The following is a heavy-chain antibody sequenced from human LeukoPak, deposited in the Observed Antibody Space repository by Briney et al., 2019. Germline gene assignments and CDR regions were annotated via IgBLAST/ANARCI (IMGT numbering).Heavy chain of an antibody. J-gene: IGHJ1*01. Sequence: QSGGSLRLSCAASGFTFSSYGMHWVRQAPGKGLEWVAFIRYDGSNKYYADSVKGRFTISRDNSKNTLYLQMNSLRAEDTAVYYCAKDAHVNIVVVPAKYHAEYFQHWGQGTLVTVSS. D-gene: IGHD2-2*01. CDR3: AKDAHVNIVVVPAKYHAEYFQH. V-gene: IGHV3-30*02. CDR1: GFTFSSYG. CDR2: IRYDGSNK.